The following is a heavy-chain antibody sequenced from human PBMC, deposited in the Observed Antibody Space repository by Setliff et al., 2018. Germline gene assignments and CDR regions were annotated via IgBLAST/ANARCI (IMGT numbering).Heavy chain of an antibody. V-gene: IGHV3-48*01. CDR1: GFSFSTYS. J-gene: IGHJ4*02. CDR3: VRDSPSSLYNFWSGCSDY. D-gene: IGHD3-3*01. Sequence: GGSLRLSCAASGFSFSTYSMNWVRQAPGKGLEWVSSISGSSSTIYYADSVKGRFTISRDNSKNTLFLQMNSLRTDDTAVFYCVRDSPSSLYNFWSGCSDYWGQGTLVTVSS. CDR2: ISGSSSTI.